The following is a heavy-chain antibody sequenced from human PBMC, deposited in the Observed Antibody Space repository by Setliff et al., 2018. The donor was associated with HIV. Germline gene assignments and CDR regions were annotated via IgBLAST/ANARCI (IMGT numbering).Heavy chain of an antibody. Sequence: SETLSLTCTVSGGSISSDYWGWIRQPAGKGLEWIGRVYTSGSTNYNPSLKSRVTMSLDTSKNQLSLKLSSVTDADTAVYYCARVPGDYGDNPIDYWGQGTLVTVSS. CDR2: VYTSGST. J-gene: IGHJ4*02. CDR1: GGSISSDY. CDR3: ARVPGDYGDNPIDY. V-gene: IGHV4-4*07. D-gene: IGHD4-17*01.